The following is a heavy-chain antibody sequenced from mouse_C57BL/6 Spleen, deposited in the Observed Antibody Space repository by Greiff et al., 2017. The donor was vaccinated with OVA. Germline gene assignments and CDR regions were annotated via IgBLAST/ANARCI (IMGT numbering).Heavy chain of an antibody. J-gene: IGHJ2*01. Sequence: QVQLQQSGAELARPGASVKMSCKASGYTFTSYTMHWVKQRPGQGLEWIGYINPSSGYTKYNQKFKDKATVTADKASSTAYMQLSSLTSEDSAVYYCARSGSTVYPYYFDYWGQGTTLTVSS. CDR1: GYTFTSYT. D-gene: IGHD2-1*01. CDR2: INPSSGYT. CDR3: ARSGSTVYPYYFDY. V-gene: IGHV1-4*01.